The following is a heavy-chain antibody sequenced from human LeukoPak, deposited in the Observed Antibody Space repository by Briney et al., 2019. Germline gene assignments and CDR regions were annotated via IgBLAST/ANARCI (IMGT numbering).Heavy chain of an antibody. CDR1: GYTFTSYG. CDR3: ARGLYSSGWYSPLLGSFDY. Sequence: ASVKVSCKASGYTFTSYGISWVRQAPGQGLEWMGWNSAYNGNTNYAQKLQGRVTMTTDTSTSTAYMELRSLRSDDTAVYYCARGLYSSGWYSPLLGSFDYWGQGTLVTVSS. D-gene: IGHD6-19*01. V-gene: IGHV1-18*01. J-gene: IGHJ4*02. CDR2: NSAYNGNT.